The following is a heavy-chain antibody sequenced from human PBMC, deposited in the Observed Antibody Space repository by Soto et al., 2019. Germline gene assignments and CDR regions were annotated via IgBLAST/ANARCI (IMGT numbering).Heavy chain of an antibody. D-gene: IGHD3-10*01. CDR1: GGSISSYY. CDR3: ARAIRRDHFGFFDYYGMDV. V-gene: IGHV4-59*01. J-gene: IGHJ6*02. Sequence: QVQLQESGPGLVKPSETLSLTCTVSGGSISSYYWSWIRQPPGKGLEWIGYIYYSGSTNYNPSLMGRVTRSLDTAKNQFSLELSSVTAADTAVYYCARAIRRDHFGFFDYYGMDVWGQGTTVTVSS. CDR2: IYYSGST.